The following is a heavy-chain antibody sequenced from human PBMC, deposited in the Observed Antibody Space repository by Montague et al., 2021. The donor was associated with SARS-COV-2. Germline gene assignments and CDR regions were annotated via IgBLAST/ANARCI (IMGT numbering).Heavy chain of an antibody. CDR3: AHSPLFSSLGDLDS. Sequence: PTLVKPTQTLTLTCTFSGFSLISDGVGVGWIRQPPGKALEWLALIFWNDDERHNSSLKNRLTVTKDTSKNQVVLTMTNMDPLDTGTYYCAHSPLFSSLGDLDSWGQGTLVTVAS. CDR2: IFWNDDE. D-gene: IGHD7-27*01. V-gene: IGHV2-5*01. CDR1: GFSLISDGVG. J-gene: IGHJ4*02.